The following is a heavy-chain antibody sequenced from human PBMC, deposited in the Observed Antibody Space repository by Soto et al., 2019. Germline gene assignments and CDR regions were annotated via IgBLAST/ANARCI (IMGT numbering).Heavy chain of an antibody. CDR3: AKDKWLAQGGGAGEHDAFDI. Sequence: GGSLRLSCAASGLTFSTYGVSWVRTTPGEGLEWVSAISGSGGSIGYADSVKGRFTISRDNAKNSLYLQMNSLRAEDTALYYCAKDKWLAQGGGAGEHDAFDIWGQGTMVTVSS. V-gene: IGHV3-9*01. J-gene: IGHJ3*02. D-gene: IGHD6-19*01. CDR1: GLTFSTYG. CDR2: ISGSGGSI.